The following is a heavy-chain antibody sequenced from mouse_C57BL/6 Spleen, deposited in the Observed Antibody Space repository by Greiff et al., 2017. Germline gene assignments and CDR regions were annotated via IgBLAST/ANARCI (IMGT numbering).Heavy chain of an antibody. Sequence: VQLQQSGAELVRPGASVKLSCTASGFNIKDDYMHWVKQRPEQGLEWIGWIDPENGDTEYASKFQGKATITADTSSNTAYLQLSILTSEDTAGYYCTTGTGTRFAYWGQGTLVTVSA. J-gene: IGHJ3*01. CDR1: GFNIKDDY. CDR2: IDPENGDT. CDR3: TTGTGTRFAY. V-gene: IGHV14-4*01. D-gene: IGHD4-1*01.